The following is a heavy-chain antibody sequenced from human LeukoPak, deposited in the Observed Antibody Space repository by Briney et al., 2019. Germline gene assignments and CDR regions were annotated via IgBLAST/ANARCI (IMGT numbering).Heavy chain of an antibody. D-gene: IGHD4-11*01. V-gene: IGHV1-2*02. CDR3: ARDYRYNYFDY. CDR1: GYTFTGYY. J-gene: IGHJ4*02. CDR2: INPNSGGT. Sequence: ASVKVSCKASGYTFTGYYMHWVRQAPGQGLEWMGWINPNSGGTHYAQKFQGRVTMTRDTSISTAYMELSRLRSDDTAVYYCARDYRYNYFDYWGQGTLVTVSS.